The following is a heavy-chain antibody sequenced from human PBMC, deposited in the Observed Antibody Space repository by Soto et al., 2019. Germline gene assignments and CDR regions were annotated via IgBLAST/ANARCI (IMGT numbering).Heavy chain of an antibody. CDR2: IHPGGSDT. Sequence: GESLKISCKASGYPFTNYWINWVRQMPGKGLEWMGIIHPGGSDTRYSPSFQGQVTISADESLSTAYLQWSSLKASDTAMYYCARGDSGWSQFDYWAQGTLVTVSS. D-gene: IGHD6-19*01. CDR3: ARGDSGWSQFDY. J-gene: IGHJ4*02. V-gene: IGHV5-51*01. CDR1: GYPFTNYW.